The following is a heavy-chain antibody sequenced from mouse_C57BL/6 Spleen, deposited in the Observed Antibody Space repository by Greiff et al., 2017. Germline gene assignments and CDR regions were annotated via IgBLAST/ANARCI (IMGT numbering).Heavy chain of an antibody. J-gene: IGHJ1*03. V-gene: IGHV1-52*01. CDR1: GYTFTSYW. CDR3: ARNCNSPWYFDF. CDR2: IDPSDSET. Sequence: QVQLQQSGAELVRPGSSVKLSCKASGYTFTSYWMHWVKQRPIQGLEWIGNIDPSDSETHYNQKFKDKATLTVDKSSSTAYMQLSSLTSEDSAVYSCARNCNSPWYFDFWGTGTTLTVSS. D-gene: IGHD2-1*01.